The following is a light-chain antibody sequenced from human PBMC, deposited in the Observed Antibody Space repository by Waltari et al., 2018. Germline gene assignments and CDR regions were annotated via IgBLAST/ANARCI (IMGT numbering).Light chain of an antibody. Sequence: DIQMTQSPTSLSASVGDRVTITCRASQSVNNYVNWYQQKSGQAPKVLIYTASTLQSGVPSRFSGSGSGTEFTLTISGLQPEDSATYYCQQSSTTPRSFGQGTKVEI. CDR1: QSVNNY. CDR3: QQSSTTPRS. V-gene: IGKV1-39*01. J-gene: IGKJ1*01. CDR2: TAS.